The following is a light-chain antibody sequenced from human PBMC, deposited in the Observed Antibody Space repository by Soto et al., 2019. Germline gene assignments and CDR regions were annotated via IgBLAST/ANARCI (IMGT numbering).Light chain of an antibody. CDR2: DXS. Sequence: DIQMPQSPSTLSASVGDRVTAXCRARQSTISYLNWYQREPGXAPTLXXADXSTLERGGPSRLSGTGSGTEFTLSIDSLHPDDFSNYYSQQYHTSSITVGQGTRLAIK. J-gene: IGKJ5*01. CDR1: QSTISY. V-gene: IGKV1-5*01. CDR3: QQYHTSSIT.